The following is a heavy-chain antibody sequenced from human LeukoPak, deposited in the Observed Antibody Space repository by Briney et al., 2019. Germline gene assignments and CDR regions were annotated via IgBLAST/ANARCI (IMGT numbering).Heavy chain of an antibody. CDR2: ISYSGST. D-gene: IGHD5-18*01. CDR1: GGSISSYY. J-gene: IGHJ6*02. CDR3: ARDGSAEYSYGHGNYYYGMDV. V-gene: IGHV4-59*01. Sequence: SETLSLTCTVSGGSISSYYWNWIRQPPGKGLEWIGDISYSGSTNYNPSLKSRVTISLDTSKNQFSLKLSSVTAADTAVYYCARDGSAEYSYGHGNYYYGMDVWGQGTTVTVSS.